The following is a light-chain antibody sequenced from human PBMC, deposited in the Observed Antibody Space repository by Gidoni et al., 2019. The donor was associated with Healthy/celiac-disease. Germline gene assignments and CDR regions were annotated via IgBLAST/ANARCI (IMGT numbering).Light chain of an antibody. CDR2: GAS. CDR1: QSVSSSY. CDR3: QQYGSSPWT. J-gene: IGKJ1*01. V-gene: IGKV3-20*01. Sequence: EIVLTQPPGTLSLSPGERATLSCRASQSVSSSYLAWYQQKPGQAPRLLLYGASSRATGLPDRFSGSGSVTDFTLTISILAPEDFAVYYCQQYGSSPWTFXQXTKVEIK.